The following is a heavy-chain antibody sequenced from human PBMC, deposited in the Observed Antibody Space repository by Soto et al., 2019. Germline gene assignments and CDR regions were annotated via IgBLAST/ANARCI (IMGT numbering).Heavy chain of an antibody. CDR3: ARGGSGWYKDGMDV. D-gene: IGHD6-19*01. CDR2: ISYDGSNK. J-gene: IGHJ6*02. CDR1: GFTFSSYA. V-gene: IGHV3-30-3*01. Sequence: QVQLVESGGGVVQPGRSLRLSCAASGFTFSSYAMHWVRQAPGKGLEWVAVISYDGSNKYYADSVKGRFTISRDNYXNTLYLQMNSLRAEDTAVYYCARGGSGWYKDGMDVWGQGTTVTVSS.